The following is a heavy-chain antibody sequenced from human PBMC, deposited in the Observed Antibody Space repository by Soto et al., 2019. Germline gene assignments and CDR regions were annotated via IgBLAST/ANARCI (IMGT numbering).Heavy chain of an antibody. CDR2: ISYQGSDK. Sequence: QVQLAESGGGVVQPGSSRRLSWAASEFPFTSYGRHWHRQAPGKGLEWVAVISYQGSDKYYPNSVKGRFTISSDNSKNTLYLQMNSLRPEDTALYYCVGGQYYFDYRGQGTLVTVSS. J-gene: IGHJ4*02. V-gene: IGHV3-30*03. D-gene: IGHD3-10*01. CDR3: VGGQYYFDY. CDR1: EFPFTSYG.